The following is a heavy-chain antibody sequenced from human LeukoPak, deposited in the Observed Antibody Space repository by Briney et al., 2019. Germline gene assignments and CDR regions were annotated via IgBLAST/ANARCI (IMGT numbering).Heavy chain of an antibody. V-gene: IGHV5-51*01. CDR1: GYSFTNYW. D-gene: IGHD6-6*01. Sequence: GESLKISCKGSGYSFTNYWIGWVRQVPGKGLEWMGIIYPGDSDTRYRPSFQGQVTISADKSISTAYLQWSSLKASDTAMYYCARSDSSSVRAFDVWGQGTMVIVSS. CDR2: IYPGDSDT. J-gene: IGHJ3*01. CDR3: ARSDSSSVRAFDV.